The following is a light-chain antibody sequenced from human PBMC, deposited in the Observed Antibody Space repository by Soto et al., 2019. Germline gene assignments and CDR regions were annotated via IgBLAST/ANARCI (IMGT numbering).Light chain of an antibody. J-gene: IGLJ2*01. V-gene: IGLV2-14*01. CDR2: GVT. CDR3: SSYASGDTLI. Sequence: QSALTQPASVSGSPGQSIAISCIGTSSDVGGYSHVSWYQQHPGKAPKLLIYGVTSRPSGVSDRFSGSKSGNTASLTISGLQAEDEAHYYCSSYASGDTLIFGGGTKLTVL. CDR1: SSDVGGYSH.